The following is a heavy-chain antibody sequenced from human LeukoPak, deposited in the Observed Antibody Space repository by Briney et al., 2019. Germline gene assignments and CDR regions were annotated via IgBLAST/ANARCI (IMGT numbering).Heavy chain of an antibody. CDR3: ARSQLEQWLLGGDY. J-gene: IGHJ4*02. CDR2: ISSNGGST. V-gene: IGHV3-64*04. Sequence: GGALRLSCLASGFTFCSYAMHWVPQGPGEGLEYVSDISSNGGSTYYADSVKGRFTISRDNFQNTRYLQMKSPRAVDTGLYLCARSQLEQWLLGGDYWGQGTLVTVCS. CDR1: GFTFCSYA. D-gene: IGHD6-19*01.